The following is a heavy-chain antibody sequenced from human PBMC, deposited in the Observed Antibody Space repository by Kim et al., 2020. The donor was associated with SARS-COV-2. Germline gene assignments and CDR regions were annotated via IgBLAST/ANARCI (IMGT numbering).Heavy chain of an antibody. D-gene: IGHD2-15*01. J-gene: IGHJ4*02. CDR1: GFTFSSYS. Sequence: GGSLRLSCAASGFTFSSYSMNWVRQAPGKGLEWVSYISSSSSTIYYADSVKGRFTISRDNAKNSLYLQMNSLRDEDTAVYYCARDLRCSGGSCYENYWGQGTLVTVSS. CDR3: ARDLRCSGGSCYENY. CDR2: ISSSSSTI. V-gene: IGHV3-48*02.